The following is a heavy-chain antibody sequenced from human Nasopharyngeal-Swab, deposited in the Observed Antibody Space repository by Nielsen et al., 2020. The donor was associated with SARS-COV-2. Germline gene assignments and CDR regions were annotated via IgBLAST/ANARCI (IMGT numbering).Heavy chain of an antibody. D-gene: IGHD1-14*01. Sequence: VRQAPGKGLEWVSGINWNSGRVGYADSVKGRFTISRDNAKNSLYLQMNSLRGEDTAFYYCAKGNTRYVDYWGQGTLVTVSS. CDR3: AKGNTRYVDY. V-gene: IGHV3-9*01. J-gene: IGHJ4*02. CDR2: INWNSGRV.